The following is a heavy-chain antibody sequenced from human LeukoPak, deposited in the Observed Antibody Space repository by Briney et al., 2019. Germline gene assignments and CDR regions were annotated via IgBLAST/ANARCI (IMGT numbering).Heavy chain of an antibody. CDR2: ISSSSSYI. CDR3: ARDVARDDILTGYHRVQTYYYGMDV. V-gene: IGHV3-21*01. CDR1: GFTFSSYG. D-gene: IGHD3-9*01. Sequence: GGSLRLSCAASGFTFSSYGMNWVRQAPGKGLEWVSSISSSSSYIYYADSVKGRFTISRDNAKNSLYLQMNSLRAEDTAVYYCARDVARDDILTGYHRVQTYYYGMDVWGQGTTVTVSS. J-gene: IGHJ6*02.